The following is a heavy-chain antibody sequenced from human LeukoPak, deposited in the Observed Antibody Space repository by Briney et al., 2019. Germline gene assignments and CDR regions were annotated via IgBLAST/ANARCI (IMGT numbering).Heavy chain of an antibody. V-gene: IGHV1-69*04. D-gene: IGHD3-22*01. CDR3: VKNYYDSSGYSNWFDP. CDR2: IIPILGIA. J-gene: IGHJ5*02. CDR1: GGTFSSYA. Sequence: GSPVKVSCKASGGTFSSYAISWVRQASGQGLEWMGRIIPILGIANYAQKFQGRVTITADKSTSTAYMELSSLRSEDTAVYYCVKNYYDSSGYSNWFDPWGQGTLVIVSS.